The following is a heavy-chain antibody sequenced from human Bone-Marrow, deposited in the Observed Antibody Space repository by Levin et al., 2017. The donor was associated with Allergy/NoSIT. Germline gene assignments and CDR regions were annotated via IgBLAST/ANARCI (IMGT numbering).Heavy chain of an antibody. CDR3: ARGDRGGTYTFKFNWFDP. CDR1: GDSMSTYY. CDR2: ISHTGST. J-gene: IGHJ5*02. D-gene: IGHD2-15*01. Sequence: GSLSLTCTVSGDSMSTYYWSWLRQPPGKGLEWIGHISHTGSTNYNPSLESRVDMSVDTSKNQFSLKLQSVTTADTAVYYCARGDRGGTYTFKFNWFDPWGQGTLATVSS. V-gene: IGHV4-59*01.